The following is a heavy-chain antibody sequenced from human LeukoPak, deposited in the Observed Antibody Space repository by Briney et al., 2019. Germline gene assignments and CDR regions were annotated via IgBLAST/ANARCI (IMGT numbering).Heavy chain of an antibody. Sequence: GGSLRLSCAASGFTFSTYSMNWVRQAPGKGLEWVSSISSSSDYIYYADSVKGRFTISRDNAKYSLYLQMNSLRAADTAVYYCAREVSSGSNWGQGTLVTVSS. CDR2: ISSSSDYI. CDR3: AREVSSGSN. V-gene: IGHV3-21*01. CDR1: GFTFSTYS. D-gene: IGHD3-22*01. J-gene: IGHJ4*02.